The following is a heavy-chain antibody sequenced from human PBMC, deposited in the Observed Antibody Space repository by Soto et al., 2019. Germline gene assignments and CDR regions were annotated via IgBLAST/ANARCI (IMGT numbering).Heavy chain of an antibody. Sequence: PSETLSLTCTVSGGSISSYDWSWIRQPPGKGLEWIGYIYYSGSTNYNPSLKSRVTISVDTSKNQFSLKLSSVTAADTAMYYCARLGYDFWSGYLDAFDIWGQGTMVTVSS. V-gene: IGHV4-59*08. J-gene: IGHJ3*02. CDR3: ARLGYDFWSGYLDAFDI. CDR1: GGSISSYD. D-gene: IGHD3-3*01. CDR2: IYYSGST.